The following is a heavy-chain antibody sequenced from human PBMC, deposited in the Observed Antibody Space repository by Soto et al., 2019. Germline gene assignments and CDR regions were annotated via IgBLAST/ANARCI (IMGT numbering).Heavy chain of an antibody. V-gene: IGHV3-11*01. CDR3: ARDSTTVLALGWFDP. Sequence: GGSLRLSCKASGFTFGDFYMSWIRQAPGKGLEWVSYINSRGSAIYYADSVKGRFTISRDNAENSLYLQTNSLRAEDTAVYYCARDSTTVLALGWFDPWGQGTLVTVSS. J-gene: IGHJ5*02. CDR1: GFTFGDFY. CDR2: INSRGSAI. D-gene: IGHD4-17*01.